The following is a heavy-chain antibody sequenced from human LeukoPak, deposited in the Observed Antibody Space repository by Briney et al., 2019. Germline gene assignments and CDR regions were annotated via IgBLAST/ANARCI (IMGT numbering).Heavy chain of an antibody. CDR1: GYSFTSYW. Sequence: GESLKISFKGSGYSFTSYWIGWVRQMPGKGLEWMGIIYPGDSDTRYSPSFQGQVTISADKSISTAYLQWSSLKASDTAMYYCASLTAAGSWDYGMDVWGQGTTVTVSS. CDR2: IYPGDSDT. V-gene: IGHV5-51*01. CDR3: ASLTAAGSWDYGMDV. J-gene: IGHJ6*02. D-gene: IGHD6-13*01.